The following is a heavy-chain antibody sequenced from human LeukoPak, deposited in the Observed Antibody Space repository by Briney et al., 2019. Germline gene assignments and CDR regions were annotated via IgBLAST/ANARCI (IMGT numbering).Heavy chain of an antibody. V-gene: IGHV4-59*01. CDR1: GGSISSYY. CDR3: ARYSCPNGVCYYFDY. Sequence: SETLSLTCTVSGGSISSYYWSWLRQPPGKGLEWIGYIYYSRSTNYNPSFKSRVTISVDTPKNQFSLKLSSVTAADTAVYYCARYSCPNGVCYYFDYWGQGTLVTVSS. D-gene: IGHD2-8*01. J-gene: IGHJ4*02. CDR2: IYYSRST.